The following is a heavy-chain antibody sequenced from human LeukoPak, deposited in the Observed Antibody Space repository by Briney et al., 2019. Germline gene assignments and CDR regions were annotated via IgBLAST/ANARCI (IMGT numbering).Heavy chain of an antibody. V-gene: IGHV4-59*08. J-gene: IGHJ4*02. CDR1: GGSISNYY. CDR3: ARHPFATPFDS. CDR2: FYYSGTT. D-gene: IGHD2-15*01. Sequence: SETLSLTCSVSGGSISNYYWSWIRQPPGKGLEWIGYFYYSGTTNYNPSLKSRVTISTDTSKNQFSLELRSVTTADTAVYYCARHPFATPFDSWGQGILVTVSS.